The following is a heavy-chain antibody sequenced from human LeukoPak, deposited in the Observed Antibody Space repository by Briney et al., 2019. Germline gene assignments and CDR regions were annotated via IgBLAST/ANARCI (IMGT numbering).Heavy chain of an antibody. CDR3: ARDIPGNC. V-gene: IGHV3-7*01. CDR2: IKEDGSEI. CDR1: GFTFSSYW. Sequence: GGSLRLSCAASGFTFSSYWMTWVRQAPGKGLEWVANIKEDGSEIFYVDSVKGRFTISRDNAKNSLYLQMNSLRAEDTAVYYFARDIPGNCWGQGTLVTVSS. J-gene: IGHJ4*02.